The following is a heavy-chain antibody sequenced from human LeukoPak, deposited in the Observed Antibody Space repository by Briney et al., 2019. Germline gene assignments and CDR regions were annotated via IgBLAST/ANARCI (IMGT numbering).Heavy chain of an antibody. CDR3: ARVAGSIDY. CDR1: GYTFTTYD. V-gene: IGHV1-8*03. D-gene: IGHD6-19*01. Sequence: ASVKVSCKASGYTFTTYDINWVREATGQGLEWMGWMNPNSGYTGYAQKFQGRVTITRDTSISTAYMELSSLRSEDTAVYYCARVAGSIDYWGQGTLVTVSS. CDR2: MNPNSGYT. J-gene: IGHJ4*02.